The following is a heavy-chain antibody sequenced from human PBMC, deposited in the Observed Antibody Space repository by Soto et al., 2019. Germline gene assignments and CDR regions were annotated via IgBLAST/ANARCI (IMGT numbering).Heavy chain of an antibody. CDR3: VRGVGGTSWFDQ. D-gene: IGHD1-26*01. V-gene: IGHV4-38-2*01. J-gene: IGHJ5*02. Sequence: PXGTLALSCPVSGYSINSGYGWCWIRQPPGKGLEWIGSMSHSGSTNYNPSLKSRVFISADTSKNQFYLKLNSVTAADTSVYYCVRGVGGTSWFDQWGQGTLVTVSS. CDR2: MSHSGST. CDR1: GYSINSGYG.